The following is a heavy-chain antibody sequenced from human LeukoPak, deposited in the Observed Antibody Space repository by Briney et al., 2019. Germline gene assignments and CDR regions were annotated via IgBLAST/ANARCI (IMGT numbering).Heavy chain of an antibody. Sequence: ASVKVSHTASGYTFTSYAMHWVRQAPGQGLEWMGWITPSGGTNYPQKFQGRVAITRDTSITTAYMDLSRLTSDDTAVYYCARDRYGDGFAHFDYWGHGALVTVSS. V-gene: IGHV1-2*02. CDR2: ITPSGGT. J-gene: IGHJ4*01. CDR3: ARDRYGDGFAHFDY. D-gene: IGHD5-24*01. CDR1: GYTFTSYA.